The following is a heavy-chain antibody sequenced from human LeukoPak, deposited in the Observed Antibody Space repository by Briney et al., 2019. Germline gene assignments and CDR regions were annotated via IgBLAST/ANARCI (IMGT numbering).Heavy chain of an antibody. CDR3: ARHSGGNPLGY. CDR1: GYSFTSYW. Sequence: GEPIKISCQGSGYSFTSYWIGWVRPMPGKGLEWMGIIYPGDSDTRYSPSFQGQVTISADKSISTAYLQWSSLKASYTARYYFARHSGGNPLGYWGQGTLVTVSS. J-gene: IGHJ4*02. V-gene: IGHV5-51*01. D-gene: IGHD4-23*01. CDR2: IYPGDSDT.